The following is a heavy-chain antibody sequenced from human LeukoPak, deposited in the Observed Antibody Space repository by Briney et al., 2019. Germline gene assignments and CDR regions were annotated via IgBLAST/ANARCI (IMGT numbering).Heavy chain of an antibody. CDR1: GGSVSSGPYY. Sequence: SETLSLTCTVSGGSVSSGPYYWRWLRQPPGKGLEWIGYIYYTGSTNYNPSLKSRLTISVDTSKNQFSLKLSSVTAADTAVYYCARRGGSGRSFDYWGQGTLVTVSS. V-gene: IGHV4-61*01. CDR3: ARRGGSGRSFDY. CDR2: IYYTGST. J-gene: IGHJ4*02. D-gene: IGHD3-10*01.